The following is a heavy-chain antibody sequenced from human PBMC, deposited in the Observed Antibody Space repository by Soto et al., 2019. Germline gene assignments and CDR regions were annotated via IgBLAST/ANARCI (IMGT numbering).Heavy chain of an antibody. CDR1: GDSISSPTW. D-gene: IGHD1-26*01. CDR2: INHSGST. V-gene: IGHV4-4*02. Sequence: NPSETLSLTCAVSGDSISSPTWWTWVRQPPGRGLEWIGEINHSGSTNYNPSLKSRVTISVDTSKNQFSLKLSSVTAADTAVYYCSRVREPLTGGPWFDPWGQGTLVSVSS. J-gene: IGHJ5*02. CDR3: SRVREPLTGGPWFDP.